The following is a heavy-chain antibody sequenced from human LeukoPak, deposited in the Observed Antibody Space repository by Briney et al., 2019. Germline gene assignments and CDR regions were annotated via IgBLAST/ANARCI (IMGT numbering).Heavy chain of an antibody. J-gene: IGHJ6*03. D-gene: IGHD3-16*01. V-gene: IGHV3-7*01. CDR1: GFTFSNYW. Sequence: GGSLRLSCATSGFTFSNYWMSWVRQAPGKGLEWVANIKQDGSEKYYGDSVKGRFTISRDNSKNTLYLQMNSLRAEDTAVYYCAKGTSSWGYYYYMDVWGKGTTVTISS. CDR2: IKQDGSEK. CDR3: AKGTSSWGYYYYMDV.